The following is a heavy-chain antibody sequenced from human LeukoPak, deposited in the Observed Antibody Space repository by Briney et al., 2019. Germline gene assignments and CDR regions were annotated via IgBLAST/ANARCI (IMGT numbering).Heavy chain of an antibody. CDR3: ARVPPYCSIPSCYGGGPFDY. Sequence: ASVTVSCKASGYTFTSYAMHWVRQAPGQRLEWMGWINAGNGNTKYSQKFQGRVTITRDTSASTAYMELSSLRSEDTAVYYCARVPPYCSIPSCYGGGPFDYWGQGTLVTVSS. D-gene: IGHD2-2*01. J-gene: IGHJ4*02. CDR1: GYTFTSYA. V-gene: IGHV1-3*01. CDR2: INAGNGNT.